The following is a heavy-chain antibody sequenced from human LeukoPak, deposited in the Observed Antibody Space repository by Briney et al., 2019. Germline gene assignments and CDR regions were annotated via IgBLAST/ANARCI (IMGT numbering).Heavy chain of an antibody. Sequence: GGSLRLSCAASGFTFSSYAMSWVRQAPGKGLEWVSAISGSGGSTYYADSVKGRLTISRDNSKNTLYLQMNSLRAGDTAVYYCAKDRYGDVTDYWGQGTLVTVSS. CDR3: AKDRYGDVTDY. D-gene: IGHD4-17*01. CDR1: GFTFSSYA. CDR2: ISGSGGST. V-gene: IGHV3-23*01. J-gene: IGHJ4*02.